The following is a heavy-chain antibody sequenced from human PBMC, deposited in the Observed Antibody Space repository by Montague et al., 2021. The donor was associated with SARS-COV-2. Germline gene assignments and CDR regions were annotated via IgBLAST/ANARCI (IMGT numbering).Heavy chain of an antibody. D-gene: IGHD3-3*01. CDR2: INHSGST. V-gene: IGHV4-34*01. Sequence: SETLSLTCAVYDGSFSGYYWSWIRQPPGKGLEWIGEINHSGSTNYNPSLKSRVTIPVDTSKNQFSLKLNSVSAADTAVYYCARGQVTIFGVLIMLPAAGALDIWGQGTMVTVSS. CDR3: ARGQVTIFGVLIMLPAAGALDI. J-gene: IGHJ3*02. CDR1: DGSFSGYY.